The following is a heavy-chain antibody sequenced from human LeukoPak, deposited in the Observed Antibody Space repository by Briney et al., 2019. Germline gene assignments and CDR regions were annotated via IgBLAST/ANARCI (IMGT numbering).Heavy chain of an antibody. CDR2: INHSGST. V-gene: IGHV4-34*01. Sequence: PSETLSLTCAVYGGSFSGYYWSWIRQPPGKGLEWIGEINHSGSTNYNPSLKSRVTISVDTSKNQFSLKLSSVTAADTAVYYCARLGPDSSGLEYYFDYWGQGTLVTVSS. CDR3: ARLGPDSSGLEYYFDY. J-gene: IGHJ4*02. D-gene: IGHD3-22*01. CDR1: GGSFSGYY.